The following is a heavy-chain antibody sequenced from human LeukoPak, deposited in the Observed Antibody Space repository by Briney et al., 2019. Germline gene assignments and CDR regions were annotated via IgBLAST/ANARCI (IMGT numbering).Heavy chain of an antibody. Sequence: PSETLSLTCAVYGGSFSGYYWSWIRQPPGKGLEWIGEINHSGSTNYNPSLKSRVTISVDTSKNQFSLKLSSVTAADTAVYYCARGRSDYYVDYWGQGTLVTVSS. CDR3: ARGRSDYYVDY. D-gene: IGHD3-3*01. J-gene: IGHJ4*02. V-gene: IGHV4-34*01. CDR2: INHSGST. CDR1: GGSFSGYY.